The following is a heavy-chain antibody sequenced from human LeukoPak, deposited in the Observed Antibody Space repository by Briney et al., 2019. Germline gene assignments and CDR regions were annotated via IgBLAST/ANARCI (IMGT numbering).Heavy chain of an antibody. CDR3: ARRVTPNSFDY. CDR1: GFTFSDYY. D-gene: IGHD2-21*02. J-gene: IGHJ4*02. CDR2: ISSSGTIT. Sequence: GGSLRLSCVASGFTFSDYYMTWVRQTPEKGLEWVSHISSSGTITYFADPVKGRFTLSRDNAKNSLYLQMNSLRAEDTAVYYCARRVTPNSFDYWGQGTLVTVSS. V-gene: IGHV3-11*04.